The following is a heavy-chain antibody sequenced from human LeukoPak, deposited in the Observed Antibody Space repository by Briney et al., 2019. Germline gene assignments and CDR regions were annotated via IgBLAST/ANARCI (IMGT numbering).Heavy chain of an antibody. V-gene: IGHV4-61*01. CDR3: ASGKGYCSSISCYNNWFDP. D-gene: IGHD2-2*02. J-gene: IGHJ5*02. Sequence: SETLSLTCTVSGGSVSSGSYYWSWIRQPPGKGLEWIGYIYYSGSTSTNYNPSLKSRVAISVDTSKNQFSLKLSSVTAADTAVYYCASGKGYCSSISCYNNWFDPWGQGTLVTASS. CDR2: IYYSGSTST. CDR1: GGSVSSGSYY.